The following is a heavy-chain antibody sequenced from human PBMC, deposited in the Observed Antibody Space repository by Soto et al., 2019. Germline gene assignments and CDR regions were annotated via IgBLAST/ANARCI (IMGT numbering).Heavy chain of an antibody. J-gene: IGHJ6*02. CDR1: GYTVTSYG. V-gene: IGHV1-18*04. CDR3: AINGYSGYDLGYYYYGMDV. D-gene: IGHD5-12*01. Sequence: QVQLVQSGAEVKKPGAAVKVSCKASGYTVTSYGISWVRQAPGQGLEWMGWISAYNGNTNYAQKLQGRVTMTTDTSTSTAYMELRSLRSDDTAVYYCAINGYSGYDLGYYYYGMDVWGQGTTVTVSS. CDR2: ISAYNGNT.